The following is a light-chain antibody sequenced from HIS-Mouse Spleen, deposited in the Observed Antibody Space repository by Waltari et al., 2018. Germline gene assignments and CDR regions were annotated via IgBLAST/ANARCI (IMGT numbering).Light chain of an antibody. Sequence: SYELTQPPSVSVSPGQTARTTCSGDALPEKYADWSQQKSGQAPVLVIYEDSKRPSGIPERFSGSSSGTMATLTISGAQVEDEADYYCYSTDSSGNHRVFGGGTKLTVL. CDR3: YSTDSSGNHRV. J-gene: IGLJ2*01. CDR1: ALPEKY. CDR2: EDS. V-gene: IGLV3-10*01.